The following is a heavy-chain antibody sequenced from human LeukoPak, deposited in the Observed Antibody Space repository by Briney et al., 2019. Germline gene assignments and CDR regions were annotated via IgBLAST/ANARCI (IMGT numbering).Heavy chain of an antibody. V-gene: IGHV3-48*04. CDR1: GFTFSSYR. J-gene: IGHJ6*03. CDR3: ARSYYYYYMDV. Sequence: GGSLRLSCAASGFTFSSYRMNWVRQAPGKGLEWVSHISSSSSTIYYADSVKGRFTISRDNAKNSLYLQMNSLRAKDTAVYYCARSYYYYYMDVWGKGTTVTASS. CDR2: ISSSSSTI.